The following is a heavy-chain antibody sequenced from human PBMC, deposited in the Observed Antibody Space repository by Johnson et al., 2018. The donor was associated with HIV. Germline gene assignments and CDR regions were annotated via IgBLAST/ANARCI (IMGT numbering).Heavy chain of an antibody. CDR3: AREVGSWYSSSSGAFDI. J-gene: IGHJ3*02. CDR1: GFTFSNAW. V-gene: IGHV3-30*14. Sequence: QVQLVESGGGLIQPGGSLRLSCAASGFTFSNAWMSWVRQAPGKGLEWVAVISYDGSNKYYADSVKGRITISRDNSKNTLYLQMNSLRAGDTAVYYCAREVGSWYSSSSGAFDIWGQGTMVTVSS. D-gene: IGHD6-6*01. CDR2: ISYDGSNK.